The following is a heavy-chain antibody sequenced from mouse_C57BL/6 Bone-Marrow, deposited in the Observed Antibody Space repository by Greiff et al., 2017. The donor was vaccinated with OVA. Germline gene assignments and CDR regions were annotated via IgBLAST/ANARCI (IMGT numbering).Heavy chain of an antibody. Sequence: VQLQQSGAELVRPGASVKLSCTASGFNIKDDYMHWVKQRPEQGLEWIGWIEPENGDTEYASKFQGKATITADTSSNTAYLQLSSLTSEDTAVYYCTNFYFDYWGQGTTLTVSS. D-gene: IGHD4-1*02. CDR1: GFNIKDDY. CDR2: IEPENGDT. V-gene: IGHV14-4*01. CDR3: TNFYFDY. J-gene: IGHJ2*01.